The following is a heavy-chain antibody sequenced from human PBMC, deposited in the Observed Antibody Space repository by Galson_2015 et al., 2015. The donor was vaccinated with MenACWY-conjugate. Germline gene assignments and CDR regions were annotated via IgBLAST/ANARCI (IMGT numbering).Heavy chain of an antibody. CDR2: ISGSGDST. V-gene: IGHV3-23*01. J-gene: IGHJ4*02. CDR3: AKDLAGYSSGWYDY. Sequence: SLRLSCAASGFTFNTYAMSWVRQAPGKGLEWVSIISGSGDSTYYAGSVKGRFTISRDNSKNTLYLQMNSLRAEDTAVYYCAKDLAGYSSGWYDYWGQGTLVIVSS. CDR1: GFTFNTYA. D-gene: IGHD6-19*01.